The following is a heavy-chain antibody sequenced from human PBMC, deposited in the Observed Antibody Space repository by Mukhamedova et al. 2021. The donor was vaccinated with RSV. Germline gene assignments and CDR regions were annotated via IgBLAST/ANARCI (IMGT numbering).Heavy chain of an antibody. CDR2: IYYSGST. D-gene: IGHD1-1*01. J-gene: IGHJ6*02. Sequence: EYMGYIYYSGSTNYNPSLKSRVTISVDTSKNQFSLKLSSVTAADTAVYYCARCGGTHYYYYGMDVWGQGPTVTVSS. V-gene: IGHV4-59*01. CDR3: ARCGGTHYYYYGMDV.